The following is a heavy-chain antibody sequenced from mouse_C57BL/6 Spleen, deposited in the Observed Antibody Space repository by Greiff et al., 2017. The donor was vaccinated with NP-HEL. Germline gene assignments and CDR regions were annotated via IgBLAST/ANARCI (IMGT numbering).Heavy chain of an antibody. D-gene: IGHD1-1*01. J-gene: IGHJ3*01. CDR2: ISSGSSTI. V-gene: IGHV5-17*01. Sequence: EVHLVESGGGLVKPGGSLKLSCAASGFTFSDYGMHWVRQAPEKGLEWVAYISSGSSTIYYADTVKGRFTISRDNAKNTLFLQMTSLRSEDTAMYYCARDTTVVAPAYWGQGTLVTVSA. CDR3: ARDTTVVAPAY. CDR1: GFTFSDYG.